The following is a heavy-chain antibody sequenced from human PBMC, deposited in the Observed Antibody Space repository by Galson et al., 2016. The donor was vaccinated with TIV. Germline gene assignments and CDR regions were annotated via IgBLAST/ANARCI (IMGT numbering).Heavy chain of an antibody. CDR3: ARDRGHILTGYSPDY. D-gene: IGHD3-9*01. CDR2: ISAYNGHT. J-gene: IGHJ4*02. Sequence: SVKVSCKASGYTFTNYGFTWVRQAPGQGLEWMGWISAYNGHTNYAQKFQDRLTMTTDTSTSTVYMEVRSLRSDDTAVYYCARDRGHILTGYSPDYWGQGTLVTVSS. CDR1: GYTFTNYG. V-gene: IGHV1-18*04.